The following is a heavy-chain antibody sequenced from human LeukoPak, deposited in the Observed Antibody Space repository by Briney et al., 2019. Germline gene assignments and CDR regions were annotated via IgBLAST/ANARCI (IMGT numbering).Heavy chain of an antibody. V-gene: IGHV3-33*08. Sequence: GALRLSCAASGFTFSSYAMSWVRQAPGKGLEWVAVIWSDGSSKHYADSVKGRFTISRDNSKNTLYLQMSSLRAEDTALYYCARGQPPSYYDMDVWGQGTTVTVSS. CDR2: IWSDGSSK. J-gene: IGHJ6*02. D-gene: IGHD6-13*01. CDR1: GFTFSSYA. CDR3: ARGQPPSYYDMDV.